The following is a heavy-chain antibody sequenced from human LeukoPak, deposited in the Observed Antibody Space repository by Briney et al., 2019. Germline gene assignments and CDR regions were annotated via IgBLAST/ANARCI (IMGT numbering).Heavy chain of an antibody. J-gene: IGHJ4*02. V-gene: IGHV3-7*01. Sequence: GGSLRLSCAASGFTFSTYWMNWFRQTPGKGLEWVAKIKADGGEKDHVASVKGRFTISRDNAKNPLYLQMNSLRVEDTAVYYCARGGAVRPDFWGQGTLVTVSS. CDR1: GFTFSTYW. D-gene: IGHD6-6*01. CDR2: IKADGGEK. CDR3: ARGGAVRPDF.